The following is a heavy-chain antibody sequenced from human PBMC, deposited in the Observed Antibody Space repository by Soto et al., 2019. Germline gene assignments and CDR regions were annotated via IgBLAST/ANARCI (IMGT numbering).Heavy chain of an antibody. D-gene: IGHD5-12*01. CDR1: GGSISSYY. CDR2: IYFRGST. V-gene: IGHV4-59*12. J-gene: IGHJ4*02. CDR3: AREARSGSYFDY. Sequence: PSETLSLTCTVSGGSISSYYWSWIRQPPGKGLEWIGYIYFRGSTSYNPSLKSRVTISVDTSKNQFSLKLRSVTAADTAVYYCAREARSGSYFDYWGQGTLVTVS.